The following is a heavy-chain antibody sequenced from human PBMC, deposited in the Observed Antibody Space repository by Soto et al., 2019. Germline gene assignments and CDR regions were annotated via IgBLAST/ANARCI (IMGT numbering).Heavy chain of an antibody. CDR2: ISGSGGST. CDR3: AKDLSIAVVTHYYGMDV. Sequence: PGVSLRLSCAASGFTFSSYAMSWVRQAPGKGLEWVSAISGSGGSTYYADSVKGRFTISRDNSKNTLYLQMNSLRAEDTAVYYCAKDLSIAVVTHYYGMDVWGQGTTVTVSS. J-gene: IGHJ6*02. D-gene: IGHD3-22*01. CDR1: GFTFSSYA. V-gene: IGHV3-23*01.